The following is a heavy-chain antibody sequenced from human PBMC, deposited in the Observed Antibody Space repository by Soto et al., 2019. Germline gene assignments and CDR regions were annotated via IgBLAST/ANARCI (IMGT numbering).Heavy chain of an antibody. V-gene: IGHV3-30*03. CDR3: ASQLIAAGGVNWFDP. CDR2: ISYDGSNK. D-gene: IGHD6-13*01. J-gene: IGHJ5*02. Sequence: QVQLVESGGGVVQPGRSLRLSCAASGFTFSSYGMHWVRQAPGKGLEWVAVISYDGSNKYYADSVKGRFTISRDNSKNTLYLQMYSLRAEDTAVYYCASQLIAAGGVNWFDPWGQGTLVTVSS. CDR1: GFTFSSYG.